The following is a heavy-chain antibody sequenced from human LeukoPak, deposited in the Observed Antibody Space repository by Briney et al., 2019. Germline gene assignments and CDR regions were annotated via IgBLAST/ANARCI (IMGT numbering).Heavy chain of an antibody. CDR3: ARSYYDFWSGYYGYYYYMDV. Sequence: TSETLSLTCTVSGGSISNYYWSWIRQPPGKGLEWIGYIYYSGSTNYNPSLKSRVTISVDTSKNQFSLKLSSVTAADTAVYYCARSYYDFWSGYYGYYYYMDVWGKGTTVTVSS. CDR1: GGSISNYY. D-gene: IGHD3-3*01. J-gene: IGHJ6*03. V-gene: IGHV4-59*12. CDR2: IYYSGST.